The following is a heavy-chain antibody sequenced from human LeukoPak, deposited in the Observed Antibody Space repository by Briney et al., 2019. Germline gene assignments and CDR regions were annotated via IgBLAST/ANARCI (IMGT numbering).Heavy chain of an antibody. J-gene: IGHJ4*02. CDR3: ARWSYYDSSGYLFDY. CDR1: GGSISSYY. D-gene: IGHD3-22*01. V-gene: IGHV4-4*07. Sequence: SETLSLTCTVSGGSISSYYWNWIRQPAGTGLEWIGRIYSTGNTDYNPSLKSRVTMSVDTSKNQFSLQLSSVTAADTAVYYCARWSYYDSSGYLFDYWGQGTLVTVSS. CDR2: IYSTGNT.